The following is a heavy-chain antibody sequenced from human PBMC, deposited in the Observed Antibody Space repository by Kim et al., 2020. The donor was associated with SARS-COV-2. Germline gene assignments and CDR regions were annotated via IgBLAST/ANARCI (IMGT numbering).Heavy chain of an antibody. CDR2: INPANGNT. J-gene: IGHJ5*01. Sequence: ASVKVSCKASGYTFINYAMHWVRQAPGQRPEWMAWINPANGNTRYSQNFQGRVTTTRDTSATTVYMELTALRSDDTAVYYCARGQYGSMSNNWFDSWGQGALVTVSS. D-gene: IGHD3-10*01. CDR3: ARGQYGSMSNNWFDS. V-gene: IGHV1-3*01. CDR1: GYTFINYA.